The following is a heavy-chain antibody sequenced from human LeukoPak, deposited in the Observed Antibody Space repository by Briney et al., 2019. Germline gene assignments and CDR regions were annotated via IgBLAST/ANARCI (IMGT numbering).Heavy chain of an antibody. CDR3: ARGRYYGMDV. V-gene: IGHV3-74*01. CDR1: GFTFTSYW. Sequence: GGSLRLSCAASGFTFTSYWMHWVRQAPGKGLVWVSRVNSDGSSTTYADSVKGRFTISRDNAKNTLFLQMNSLRAEDTAVYYCARGRYYGMDVWGQGTTVTVSS. J-gene: IGHJ6*02. CDR2: VNSDGSST.